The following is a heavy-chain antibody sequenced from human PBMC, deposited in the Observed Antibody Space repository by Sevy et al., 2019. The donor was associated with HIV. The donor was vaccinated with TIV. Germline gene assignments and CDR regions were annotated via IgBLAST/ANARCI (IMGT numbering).Heavy chain of an antibody. CDR1: GFTFSNFA. D-gene: IGHD5-18*01. V-gene: IGHV3-23*01. CDR2: ISGTGDYT. CDR3: AKKMGGGSGMAFLVDY. J-gene: IGHJ4*02. Sequence: GGSLRLSCAASGFTFSNFAMGWVRQAPGKGLDWISVISGTGDYTYYAESVKGRFTISRDNSKNTLFLQMNSLRAEDTAIFYCAKKMGGGSGMAFLVDYWGQGTLVTVSS.